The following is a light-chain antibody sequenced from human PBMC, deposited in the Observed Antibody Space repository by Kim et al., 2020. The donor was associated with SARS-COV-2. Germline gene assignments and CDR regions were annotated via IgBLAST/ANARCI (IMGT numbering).Light chain of an antibody. CDR3: QQYGSSPGT. CDR1: QSVSGSY. Sequence: SPGVRATLSCRASQSVSGSYLAWYQQKPGQAPRLLIYGASSRATGIPDRFSGSGSGTDFTLTISRLEPEDFAVYYCQQYGSSPGTFGQGTKVDIK. CDR2: GAS. J-gene: IGKJ1*01. V-gene: IGKV3-20*01.